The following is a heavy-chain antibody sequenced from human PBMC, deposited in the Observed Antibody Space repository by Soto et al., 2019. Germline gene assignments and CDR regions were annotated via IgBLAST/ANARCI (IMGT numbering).Heavy chain of an antibody. CDR1: GFIFSNYG. V-gene: IGHV3-30*18. D-gene: IGHD3-10*01. CDR3: AKDGTGGSTYYFDY. J-gene: IGHJ4*02. Sequence: QVQLVESGGGVVQPGRSLRLSCAASGFIFSNYGMHWVRQAPGKGLEWVTIISYDGSDKYYADSVKGRFTISRDNSKNTLYLKMNSMRAEDMAVYYCAKDGTGGSTYYFDYWGQGTLVTVFS. CDR2: ISYDGSDK.